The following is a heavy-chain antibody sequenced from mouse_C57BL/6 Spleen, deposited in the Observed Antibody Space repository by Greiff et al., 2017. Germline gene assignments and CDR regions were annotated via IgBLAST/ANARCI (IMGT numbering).Heavy chain of an antibody. Sequence: VKLVESGAELVRPGASVKLSCKASGYTFTDYYINWVKQRPGQGLEWIARIYPGSGNTYYNEKFKGKATLTAEKSSSTAYMQLSSLTSEDSAVYFCAGAPNWSWFAYWGQGTLVTVSA. CDR2: IYPGSGNT. CDR1: GYTFTDYY. CDR3: AGAPNWSWFAY. J-gene: IGHJ3*01. V-gene: IGHV1-76*01. D-gene: IGHD4-1*01.